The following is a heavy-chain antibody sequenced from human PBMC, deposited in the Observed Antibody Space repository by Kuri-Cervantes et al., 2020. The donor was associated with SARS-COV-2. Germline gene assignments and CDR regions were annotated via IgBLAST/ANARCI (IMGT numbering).Heavy chain of an antibody. D-gene: IGHD1-26*01. Sequence: GESLKISCAASGFTFSSYAMSWVRQAPGKGLEWVSAISGSGGSTYYADSVKGRFTISRDNSKNTLFLQMNSLRAEDTAVYYCAKHLSGSLDYWGQGTLVTVSS. V-gene: IGHV3-23*01. CDR2: ISGSGGST. J-gene: IGHJ4*02. CDR3: AKHLSGSLDY. CDR1: GFTFSSYA.